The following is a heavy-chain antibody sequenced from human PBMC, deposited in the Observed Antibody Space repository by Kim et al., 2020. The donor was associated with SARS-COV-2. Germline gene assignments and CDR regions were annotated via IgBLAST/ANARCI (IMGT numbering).Heavy chain of an antibody. CDR3: ARHGGGSYFGY. V-gene: IGHV4-59*08. CDR2: IYYSGST. J-gene: IGHJ4*02. D-gene: IGHD1-26*01. CDR1: GGSISSYY. Sequence: SETLSLTCTVSGGSISSYYWSWIRQPPGKGLEWIGNIYYSGSTSYNPSLKSRVTISVDTSKNQFSLKLSSVTAADTAVYYCARHGGGSYFGYWGQGTLVT.